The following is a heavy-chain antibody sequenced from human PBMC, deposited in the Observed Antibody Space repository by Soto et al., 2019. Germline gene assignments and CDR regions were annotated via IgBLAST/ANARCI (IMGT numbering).Heavy chain of an antibody. CDR3: ARLAKGGTTYGYLAY. D-gene: IGHD2-8*01. CDR2: ISYSGST. CDR1: GGSISSSSYY. V-gene: IGHV4-39*01. J-gene: IGHJ4*02. Sequence: SETLSLTCTVSGGSISSSSYYWGWIRQPPGKGLEWIASISYSGSTYYSLSLKSRVTISVDTSKNQFSLKLTSVTAAETAVYYCARLAKGGTTYGYLAYWGQGTLVTVSS.